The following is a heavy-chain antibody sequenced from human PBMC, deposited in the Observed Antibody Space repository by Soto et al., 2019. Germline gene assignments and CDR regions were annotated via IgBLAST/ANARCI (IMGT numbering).Heavy chain of an antibody. CDR2: IDGAGDSA. V-gene: IGHV3-23*01. Sequence: GGSLRLSCAASGFIFSSYGMSWVRKAPGKGLEWVSTIDGAGDSAYYADSLKGRFTISRDNSKKTLYLQMNSLRAEDTAVYYCAKWRGYYFDNSGYPDYWGQGTLVTASS. CDR1: GFIFSSYG. D-gene: IGHD3-22*01. CDR3: AKWRGYYFDNSGYPDY. J-gene: IGHJ4*02.